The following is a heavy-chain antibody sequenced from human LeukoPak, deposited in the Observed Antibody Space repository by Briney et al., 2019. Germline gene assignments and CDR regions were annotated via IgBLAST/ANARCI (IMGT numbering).Heavy chain of an antibody. Sequence: GGSLRLSCAASGFTFSSYAMSWVRQAPGKGLEWVSAISGSGGSTYYADSVKGRFTISRDNSKNTLYLQMNSLRAEDTAVHYCAKDSTAYYDFWSGYPPVGYFDYWGQGTLVTVSS. CDR2: ISGSGGST. D-gene: IGHD3-3*01. CDR1: GFTFSSYA. CDR3: AKDSTAYYDFWSGYPPVGYFDY. J-gene: IGHJ4*02. V-gene: IGHV3-23*01.